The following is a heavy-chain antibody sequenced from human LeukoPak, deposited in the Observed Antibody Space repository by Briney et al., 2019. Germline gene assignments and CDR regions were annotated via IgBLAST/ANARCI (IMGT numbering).Heavy chain of an antibody. V-gene: IGHV4-59*01. D-gene: IGHD6-6*01. J-gene: IGHJ6*01. CDR2: THYSGAT. Sequence: PETLSLTCAVYGGSFSGYYWSWIRQPPGKGLEWIGYTHYSGATTINPSLKSRVTISVDTSKNQFSLKLSSVTAADTAVYYCVGAARPGVDYYYGMEVWGQGTTVSV. CDR3: VGAARPGVDYYYGMEV. CDR1: GGSFSGYY.